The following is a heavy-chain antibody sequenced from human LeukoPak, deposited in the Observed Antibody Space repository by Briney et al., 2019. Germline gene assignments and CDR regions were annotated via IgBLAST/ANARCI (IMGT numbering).Heavy chain of an antibody. D-gene: IGHD3-10*01. J-gene: IGHJ4*02. Sequence: GGSLRLSCAASGFSFSTYWMSWVRQAPGKGLEGVANINQDGSEKYYVDSVKGRVTVSRDYAKNSLYLQMTSLRVEDTAVYYCAKVAKYYYGPETYYFFEQWGQGTPVTASS. V-gene: IGHV3-7*01. CDR3: AKVAKYYYGPETYYFFEQ. CDR1: GFSFSTYW. CDR2: INQDGSEK.